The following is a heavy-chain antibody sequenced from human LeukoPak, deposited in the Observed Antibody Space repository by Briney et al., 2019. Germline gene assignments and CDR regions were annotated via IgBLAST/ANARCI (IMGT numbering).Heavy chain of an antibody. V-gene: IGHV5-51*01. CDR3: ARQAGYYDFSNPHHLVRGTPGVFDI. CDR1: GYSFTSYW. J-gene: IGHJ3*02. D-gene: IGHD3-3*01. Sequence: GESLKISCKGSGYSFTSYWIGWVRQMPGKGLEWMGIIYPGDSDTRYSPSFQGQVTISADKSISIAYLQWSSLKASDTAIYYCARQAGYYDFSNPHHLVRGTPGVFDIWGQGTVVAVSS. CDR2: IYPGDSDT.